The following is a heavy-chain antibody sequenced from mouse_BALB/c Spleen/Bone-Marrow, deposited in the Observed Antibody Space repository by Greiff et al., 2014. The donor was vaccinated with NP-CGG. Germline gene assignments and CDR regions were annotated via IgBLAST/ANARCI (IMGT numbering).Heavy chain of an antibody. Sequence: VKLQQSGAELVRPGSSVEISCTASGYAFSSYWMTWVKQRPGQGLEWIGQIYRGDGATNYNGKFKGKATLTADKSSSTAYMKLSSLTSEDSAVYFCARVRNWSDYWGQGTTLTVSS. J-gene: IGHJ2*01. CDR2: IYRGDGAT. CDR3: ARVRNWSDY. CDR1: GYAFSSYW. D-gene: IGHD4-1*01. V-gene: IGHV1-80*01.